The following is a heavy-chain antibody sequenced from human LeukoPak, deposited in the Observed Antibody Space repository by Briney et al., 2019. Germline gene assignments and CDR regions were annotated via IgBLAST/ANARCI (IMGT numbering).Heavy chain of an antibody. J-gene: IGHJ4*02. V-gene: IGHV3-23*01. D-gene: IGHD6-19*01. CDR1: GFTFSSYA. CDR2: ISGSGGST. Sequence: GGSLRLSCAASGFTFSSYAMNWVRQAPGKGLEWVSAISGSGGSTFYADSVKGRFTISRDNSKNTLYLQMNSLRAEDTAVYYCARPQQWLAAFDYWGQGTLVTVPS. CDR3: ARPQQWLAAFDY.